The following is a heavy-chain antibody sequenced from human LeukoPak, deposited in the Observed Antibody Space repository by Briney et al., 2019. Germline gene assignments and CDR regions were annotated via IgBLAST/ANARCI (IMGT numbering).Heavy chain of an antibody. CDR3: ARDLLASCCTFDY. D-gene: IGHD2-2*02. CDR1: GYTFTGYY. J-gene: IGHJ4*02. CDR2: INPNSGGT. Sequence: GASVKVSCKASGYTFTGYYMHWVRQAPGQGLEWMGWINPNSGGTNYAQKFQGRVTMTRDTSISTAYMELSRLRSDDTAVYYRARDLLASCCTFDYWGQGTLVTVSS. V-gene: IGHV1-2*02.